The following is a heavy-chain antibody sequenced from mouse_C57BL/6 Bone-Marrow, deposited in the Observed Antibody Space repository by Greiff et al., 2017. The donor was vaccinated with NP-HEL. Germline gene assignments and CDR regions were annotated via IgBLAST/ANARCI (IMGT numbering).Heavy chain of an antibody. CDR1: GYTFTSYW. CDR2: IYPSDSDT. D-gene: IGHD1-1*01. CDR3: AREGVGYYGSKCNYFDD. J-gene: IGHJ2*01. Sequence: QVQLQQPGAELVRPGSSVKLSCKASGYTFTSYWMDWVKQRPGQGLEWIGNIYPSDSDTHYNQKFKDKATLTVDKSSSTAYMQLSSLTSEDSAGYYCAREGVGYYGSKCNYFDDWGQGTTLTVSS. V-gene: IGHV1-61*01.